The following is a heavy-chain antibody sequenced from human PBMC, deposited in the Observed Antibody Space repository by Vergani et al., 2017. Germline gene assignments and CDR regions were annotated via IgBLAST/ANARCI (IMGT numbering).Heavy chain of an antibody. D-gene: IGHD3-9*01. V-gene: IGHV4-59*01. CDR2: IYYSGST. CDR1: GDSISSYY. CDR3: ARGYDISY. Sequence: QVQLQESGPGLVKPPGTLSLTCAVSGDSISSYYWSWIRQPPGKGLEWIGYIYYSGSTNYNPSLKSRVTISVDTSKNQFSLKLSSVTAADTAVYYCARGYDISYWGQGTLVTVSS. J-gene: IGHJ4*02.